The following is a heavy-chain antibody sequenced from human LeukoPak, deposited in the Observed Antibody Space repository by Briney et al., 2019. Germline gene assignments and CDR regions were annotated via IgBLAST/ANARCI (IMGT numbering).Heavy chain of an antibody. V-gene: IGHV3-53*01. J-gene: IGHJ4*02. CDR2: IYGGGSV. CDR1: GLTVRSNY. D-gene: IGHD1-26*01. Sequence: GGSLRLSCAASGLTVRSNYMSWVRQAPGKGLEWVSIIYGGGSVFYADSVKGRFTISRDNSKNTLYLQMNSLRAEDTAVYYCARDRGSYGEGFFDHWGQGTLVTVSS. CDR3: ARDRGSYGEGFFDH.